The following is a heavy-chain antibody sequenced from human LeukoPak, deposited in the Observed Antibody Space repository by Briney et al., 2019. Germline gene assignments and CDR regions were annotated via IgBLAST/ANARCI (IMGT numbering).Heavy chain of an antibody. D-gene: IGHD6-13*01. CDR3: TKGSGSGTWYYFDY. CDR1: GFKFDDYT. J-gene: IGHJ4*02. V-gene: IGHV3-9*01. Sequence: GGSRRLSWAASGFKFDDYTMHWVRKAPGKGLEWVSGFSWNSGSIGYADSVRGRFTISRDNAKKSLYLQMNSLRPEDTALYYCTKGSGSGTWYYFDYWGQGTLVTVSS. CDR2: FSWNSGSI.